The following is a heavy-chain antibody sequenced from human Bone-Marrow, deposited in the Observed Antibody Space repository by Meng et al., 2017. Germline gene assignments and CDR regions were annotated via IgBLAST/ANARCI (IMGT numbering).Heavy chain of an antibody. CDR3: ARGPTTMAHDFDY. CDR1: GGSFSDYY. V-gene: IGHV4-34*01. D-gene: IGHD4-11*01. CDR2: SNHSGST. J-gene: IGHJ4*02. Sequence: VPLQRGGAGLLTPSETLSLTCVVSGGSFSDYYWSWIRQPPGKGLEWIGESNHSGSTNYNPSLESRATISVDTSQNNLSLKLSSVTAADSAVYYCARGPTTMAHDFDYWGQGTLVTVSS.